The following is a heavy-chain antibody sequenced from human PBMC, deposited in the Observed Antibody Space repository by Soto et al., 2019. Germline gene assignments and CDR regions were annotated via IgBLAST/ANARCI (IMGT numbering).Heavy chain of an antibody. CDR2: VNIYNDKT. CDR3: ARERGGYSYGDY. Sequence: QVQLVQSGAEVKKPGASVQISCKASGYTFSSYGISWVRQAPGQGLEWMGWVNIYNDKTTYAQKFQGRVTMTTDTSTSPVYLELRSLRSDDTAVYYCARERGGYSYGDYWGQGTLVTVSS. J-gene: IGHJ4*02. D-gene: IGHD5-18*01. CDR1: GYTFSSYG. V-gene: IGHV1-18*01.